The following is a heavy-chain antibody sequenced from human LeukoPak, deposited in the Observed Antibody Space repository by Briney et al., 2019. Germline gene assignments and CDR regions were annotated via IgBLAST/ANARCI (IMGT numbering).Heavy chain of an antibody. V-gene: IGHV3-30*04. CDR1: GFTFSNYA. D-gene: IGHD6-19*01. Sequence: AGSLRLSCAASGFTFSNYAMHWVRQAPDKGLEWVAIISYDGNTKYYVDSVKGRFTISRDNSKNTLYLQMNSLRADDTAVYYCARHSSRWYDGGINWFDPWGQGTLVTVSS. J-gene: IGHJ5*02. CDR3: ARHSSRWYDGGINWFDP. CDR2: ISYDGNTK.